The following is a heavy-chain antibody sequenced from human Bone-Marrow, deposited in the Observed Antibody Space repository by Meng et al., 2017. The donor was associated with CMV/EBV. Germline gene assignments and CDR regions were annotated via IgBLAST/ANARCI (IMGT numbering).Heavy chain of an antibody. D-gene: IGHD7-27*01. CDR3: ARGTVGRHRTGELRVIWFDP. J-gene: IGHJ5*02. CDR1: GGSISSGGYY. Sequence: SETLSLTCTVSGGSISSGGYYWSWIRQHPGKGLEWIGYIYYSGSTYYNPSLKSRVTISVDTSKNQFSLKLSSVTAADTAVYYCARGTVGRHRTGELRVIWFDPWGQGTLVTVSS. V-gene: IGHV4-31*03. CDR2: IYYSGST.